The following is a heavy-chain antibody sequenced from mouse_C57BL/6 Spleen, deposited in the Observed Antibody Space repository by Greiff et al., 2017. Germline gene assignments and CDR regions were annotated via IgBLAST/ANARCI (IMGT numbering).Heavy chain of an antibody. CDR2: INPSSGYT. J-gene: IGHJ4*01. CDR1: GYTFTSYT. CDR3: AREGGYYGHYAMDY. Sequence: VQLQQSGAELARPGASVKMSCKASGYTFTSYTMHWVKQRPGQGLEWIGYINPSSGYTKYNQKVKDKATLTADKTSSTAYMQLSSLTSEDSAVYYCAREGGYYGHYAMDYWGQGTSVTVSS. V-gene: IGHV1-4*01. D-gene: IGHD1-1*01.